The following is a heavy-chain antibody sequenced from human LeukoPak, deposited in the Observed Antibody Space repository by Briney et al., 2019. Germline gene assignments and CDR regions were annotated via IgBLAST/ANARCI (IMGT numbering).Heavy chain of an antibody. V-gene: IGHV4-34*01. D-gene: IGHD2-2*01. CDR3: ARGPRKDIVVVPAAMEEYGMDV. CDR2: INHSGST. CDR1: GGFFSGYY. Sequence: ASETLSLTCAVYGGFFSGYYWSWIRQPPGKGLEWIGEINHSGSTNYNPSLKSRVTISVDTSKNQFSLKLSSVTAADTAVYYCARGPRKDIVVVPAAMEEYGMDVWGQGTTVTVSS. J-gene: IGHJ6*02.